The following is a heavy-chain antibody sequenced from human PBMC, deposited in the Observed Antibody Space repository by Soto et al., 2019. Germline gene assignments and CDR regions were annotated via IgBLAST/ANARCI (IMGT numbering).Heavy chain of an antibody. CDR2: ISADNGNT. V-gene: IGHV1-18*01. CDR3: AGDGPTVDY. CDR1: GYTFTSYG. Sequence: QVQLVQSGAEVKKPGASVKVSCKASGYTFTSYGISWVRQAPGQGLEWMGWISADNGNTNYAQKLQGRVTMTTDPSSGTAYMELRGLRSDEPADYYCAGDGPTVDYWGQGTLVTVPS. J-gene: IGHJ4*02.